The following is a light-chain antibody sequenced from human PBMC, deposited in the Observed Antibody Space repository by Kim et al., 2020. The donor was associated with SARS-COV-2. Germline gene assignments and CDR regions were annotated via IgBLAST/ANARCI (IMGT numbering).Light chain of an antibody. CDR1: KLGDKY. Sequence: VSPGQTASITCSGDKLGDKYACWYQQRPGQSPVLVIYQDSKRPSGIPERFSGSNSGNTATLTISGTQAMDEADYYCQAWDSSTVVFGGGTQLTVL. CDR2: QDS. J-gene: IGLJ2*01. V-gene: IGLV3-1*01. CDR3: QAWDSSTVV.